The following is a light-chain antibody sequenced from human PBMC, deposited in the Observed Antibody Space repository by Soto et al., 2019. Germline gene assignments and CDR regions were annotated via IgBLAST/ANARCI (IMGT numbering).Light chain of an antibody. Sequence: VLTQSPATLSLSPGERATLSCRASQTVSRYLAWYQQKPDQAPRLLIYYASNRAAGIPARFSGSGSGRDYTLTISSLEPEDFAVYYCQQRSTWPFLTFGGGTKVEL. CDR2: YAS. V-gene: IGKV3-11*02. CDR3: QQRSTWPFLT. CDR1: QTVSRY. J-gene: IGKJ4*01.